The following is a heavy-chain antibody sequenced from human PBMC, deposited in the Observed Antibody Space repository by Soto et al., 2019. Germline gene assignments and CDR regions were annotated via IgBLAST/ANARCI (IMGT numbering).Heavy chain of an antibody. D-gene: IGHD6-19*01. V-gene: IGHV3-23*01. CDR2: ISETDGST. CDR1: GFTFSTFD. CDR3: VKGGWLDY. J-gene: IGHJ4*02. Sequence: GGSLRLSCAASGFTFSTFDMTWVRQALGKGLEWVPIISETDGSTYYADSMKGRFTISKDNSKNTLYLQMNSLRAEDTALYFCVKGGWLDYWGQGTLVTVSS.